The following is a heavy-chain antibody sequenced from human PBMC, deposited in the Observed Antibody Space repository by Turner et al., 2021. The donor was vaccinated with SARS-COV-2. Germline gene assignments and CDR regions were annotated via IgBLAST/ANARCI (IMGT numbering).Heavy chain of an antibody. Sequence: EVQVVESGGGLVKPGGSLRLSCAASGFAFNIYSMNWVRQAPGKGLKGASAISSSGKNVYDADSVKGRFTISRDNAKNSLYLQMNSLRVEDTALYYCVKDLGYSSGGMDVWGQGTTVTVSS. CDR3: VKDLGYSSGGMDV. D-gene: IGHD6-19*01. J-gene: IGHJ6*02. CDR1: GFAFNIYS. CDR2: ISSSGKNV. V-gene: IGHV3-21*04.